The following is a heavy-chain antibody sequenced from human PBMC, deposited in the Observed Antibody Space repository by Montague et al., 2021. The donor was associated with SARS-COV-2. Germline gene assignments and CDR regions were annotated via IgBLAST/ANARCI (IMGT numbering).Heavy chain of an antibody. V-gene: IGHV4-39*01. CDR1: GDSIRSSSYY. Sequence: SETLSLTCTVAGDSIRSSSYYWGWIRQPPGRGLEWIGSIYYDGSTYYNPSFKSRVTISVDTSKTQFSLKLSSVTAADTAVYYCARGQEVYAINRDLNYWGQGTLVTVSS. CDR3: ARGQEVYAINRDLNY. J-gene: IGHJ4*02. CDR2: IYYDGST. D-gene: IGHD2-8*01.